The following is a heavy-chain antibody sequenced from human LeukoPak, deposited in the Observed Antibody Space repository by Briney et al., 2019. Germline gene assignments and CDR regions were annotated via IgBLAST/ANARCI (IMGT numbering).Heavy chain of an antibody. D-gene: IGHD1-26*01. CDR1: GFTFSNYA. Sequence: GGSLRLSCAASGFTFSNYAMSWVRQAPGKGLEWVSGIGSLSIGSYYADSVKGRFTISRDNSKNTLYLQMNRLRAEDTAVYYCAKKGLVGTTDLRAFDYWGQGTLVTVSS. CDR2: IGSLSIGS. J-gene: IGHJ4*02. V-gene: IGHV3-23*01. CDR3: AKKGLVGTTDLRAFDY.